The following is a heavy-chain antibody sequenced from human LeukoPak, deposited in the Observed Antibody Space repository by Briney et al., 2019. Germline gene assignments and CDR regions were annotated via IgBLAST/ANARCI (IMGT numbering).Heavy chain of an antibody. J-gene: IGHJ5*02. V-gene: IGHV1-18*01. Sequence: ASVKVSCKASGYTFTSYGISWVRQAPGQGLEWTGWISAYNGNTNYAQKLQGRVTMTTDTSTSTAYMELRSLRSDDTAVYYCARNPDTRSVILRYFDWSLNWFDPWGQGTLVTVSS. CDR3: ARNPDTRSVILRYFDWSLNWFDP. CDR2: ISAYNGNT. D-gene: IGHD3-9*01. CDR1: GYTFTSYG.